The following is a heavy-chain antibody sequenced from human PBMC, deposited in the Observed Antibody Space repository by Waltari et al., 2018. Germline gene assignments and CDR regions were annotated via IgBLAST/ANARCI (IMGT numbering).Heavy chain of an antibody. CDR1: GFAFSSYA. D-gene: IGHD6-19*01. Sequence: EVQLLESGGGLVQPGGSLRLSCAASGFAFSSYAMSWVRQARGKWLEWVASISGSSGSTYYEDSVKGRFTISRDNSKNTVYLQMSSLRGEDTAVYYCAKVGGRHDSSGWYFFDYWGQGTLVTVSS. J-gene: IGHJ4*02. CDR2: ISGSSGST. V-gene: IGHV3-23*01. CDR3: AKVGGRHDSSGWYFFDY.